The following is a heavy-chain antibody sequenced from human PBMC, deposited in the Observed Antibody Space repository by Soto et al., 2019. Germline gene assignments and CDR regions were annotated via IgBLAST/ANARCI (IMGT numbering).Heavy chain of an antibody. CDR2: IIPIFGTA. CDR3: ARGLAYYDSSGPIWYYGMDV. CDR1: GGTFSSYA. J-gene: IGHJ6*02. D-gene: IGHD3-22*01. Sequence: GASVKVSCKASGGTFSSYAISWVRQDPGKGLEWMGGIIPIFGTANYAQKFQGRVTMTRDTSTSTVYMELSSLRSEDTAVYYCARGLAYYDSSGPIWYYGMDVWGQGTTVTVSS. V-gene: IGHV1-69*05.